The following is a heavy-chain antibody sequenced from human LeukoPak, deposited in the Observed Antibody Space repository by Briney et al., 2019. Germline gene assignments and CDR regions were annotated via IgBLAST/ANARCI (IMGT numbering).Heavy chain of an antibody. D-gene: IGHD3-10*01. V-gene: IGHV4-39*07. CDR2: IYYSGST. CDR1: GGSISSSSYY. CDR3: ARGLPYYYGSGPSWYFDL. Sequence: SETLSLTCTVSGGSISSSSYYWGWIRQPPGKGLEWIGSIYYSGSTYYNPSLKSRVTISVDTSKNQFSLKLSSVTAADTAVYYCARGLPYYYGSGPSWYFDLWGRGTLVTVSS. J-gene: IGHJ2*01.